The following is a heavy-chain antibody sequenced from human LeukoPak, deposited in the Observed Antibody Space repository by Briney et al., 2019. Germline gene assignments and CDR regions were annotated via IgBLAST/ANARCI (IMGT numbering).Heavy chain of an antibody. D-gene: IGHD2-15*01. J-gene: IGHJ4*02. CDR2: INYNGENT. V-gene: IGHV4-34*01. Sequence: SETLSLTCTVSGGSFSGYLWGWIRQPPGKGLEWIGEINYNGENTNYNPSLKSRVTISVDTSKNQFSLKLSSVTAADTAVYYCARHSPATAAFDYWGQGTLVTVSS. CDR3: ARHSPATAAFDY. CDR1: GGSFSGYL.